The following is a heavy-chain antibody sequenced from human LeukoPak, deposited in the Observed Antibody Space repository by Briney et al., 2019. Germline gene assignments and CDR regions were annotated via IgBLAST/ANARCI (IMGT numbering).Heavy chain of an antibody. CDR1: GFTFSSYA. CDR3: AKASNNGSGSYYPRGVDY. J-gene: IGHJ4*01. Sequence: GGSLTLSCPASGFTFSSYAMRWLRPAPAKGLDWVSAISGCDCSTYYPPSLKGRFTISRDNSKNTLDLQINSLNAEDTAIYYCAKASNNGSGSYYPRGVDYWGQGTLVTVSS. V-gene: IGHV3-23*01. CDR2: ISGCDCST. D-gene: IGHD3-10*01.